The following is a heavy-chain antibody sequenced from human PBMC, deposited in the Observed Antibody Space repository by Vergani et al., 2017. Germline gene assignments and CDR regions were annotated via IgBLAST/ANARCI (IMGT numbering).Heavy chain of an antibody. Sequence: QVQLQESGPGLVKPSQTLSLTCTVSGGSISSGGYYWSWIRQHXGKGLEWIGYIYYSGSTYYNPSLKSRVTISVDTSKNQFSLKLSSVTAADTAVYYCARTPSPPRYYYDSSGYSGWYFDLWGRGTLVTVSS. J-gene: IGHJ2*01. V-gene: IGHV4-31*03. CDR2: IYYSGST. CDR1: GGSISSGGYY. CDR3: ARTPSPPRYYYDSSGYSGWYFDL. D-gene: IGHD3-22*01.